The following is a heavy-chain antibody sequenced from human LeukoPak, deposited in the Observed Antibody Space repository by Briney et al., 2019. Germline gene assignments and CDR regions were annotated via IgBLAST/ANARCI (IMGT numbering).Heavy chain of an antibody. Sequence: ASVKVSRKASGYTFTSYYMHWVRQAPGQGLEWMGIINPSGGSTSYAQKFQGRVTMTRDTSTSTVYMELSSLRSEDTAVYYCARSIAAAGTRINFDYWGQGTLVTVSS. CDR2: INPSGGST. V-gene: IGHV1-46*01. J-gene: IGHJ4*02. CDR3: ARSIAAAGTRINFDY. CDR1: GYTFTSYY. D-gene: IGHD6-13*01.